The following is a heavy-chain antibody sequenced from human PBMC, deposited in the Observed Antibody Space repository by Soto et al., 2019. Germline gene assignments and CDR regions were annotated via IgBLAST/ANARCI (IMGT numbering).Heavy chain of an antibody. CDR2: ISGSGACT. D-gene: IGHD3-16*02. V-gene: IGHV3-23*01. J-gene: IGHJ3*01. CDR3: AKGPPASYRRALDV. CDR1: GFIFKNFG. Sequence: VQLLDSGGGLVQPEGSLRLSCAASGFIFKNFGLNWVRQTPGKGPEWLASISGSGACTYYADSVKGRFTMSRDNSNNTLFLQMNSLRVDDTAKYYCAKGPPASYRRALDVWGQGTVVTVSS.